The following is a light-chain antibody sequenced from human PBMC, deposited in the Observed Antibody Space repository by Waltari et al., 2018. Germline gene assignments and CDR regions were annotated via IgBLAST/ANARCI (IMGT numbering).Light chain of an antibody. Sequence: QSVLTQPPSVSATPGQTVTISCSGSISNIATNTVNWYQHLPGTAPKLLIYINDQRPSGVPDRFSGSKSGNTASLTVSGLQAEDEADYYCSSYAGSNNVVFGGGTKLTVL. CDR3: SSYAGSNNVV. CDR1: ISNIATNT. CDR2: IND. V-gene: IGLV1-44*01. J-gene: IGLJ2*01.